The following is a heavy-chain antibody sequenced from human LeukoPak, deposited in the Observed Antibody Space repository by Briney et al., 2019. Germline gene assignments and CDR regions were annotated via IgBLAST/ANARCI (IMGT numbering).Heavy chain of an antibody. CDR3: ARDAVRHDFSPHYYYYYMDV. CDR1: GYTFTGYY. J-gene: IGHJ6*03. V-gene: IGHV1-2*06. Sequence: VASVKVSCKASGYTFTGYYMHWVRQAPGQGLEWMGRINPNSGGTNYAQKFQGRVTMTRDTSISTAYMELSRLRSDDTAVYYCARDAVRHDFSPHYYYYYMDVWGKGTTVTVSS. CDR2: INPNSGGT. D-gene: IGHD3-3*01.